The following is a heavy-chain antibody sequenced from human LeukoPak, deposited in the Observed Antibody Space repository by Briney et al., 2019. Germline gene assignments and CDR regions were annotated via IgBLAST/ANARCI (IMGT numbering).Heavy chain of an antibody. CDR1: GFTFSSYA. CDR3: TRRFDY. J-gene: IGHJ4*02. Sequence: PGGSLRLSCAASGFTFSSYAMSWVRQAPGKGLEWVSAISGSGGSTYYADSVKGRFTISKDNAKNSLYLQMNSLRTEDTAVYCCTRRFDYWGQGTLVTVSS. CDR2: ISGSGGST. V-gene: IGHV3-23*01.